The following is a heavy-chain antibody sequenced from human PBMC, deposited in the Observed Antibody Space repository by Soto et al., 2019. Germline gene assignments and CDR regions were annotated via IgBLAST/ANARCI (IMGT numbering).Heavy chain of an antibody. CDR1: GGSLSNYY. D-gene: IGHD2-15*01. CDR3: AKSKIYFFQSGGYHHVPLGF. J-gene: IGHJ4*02. CDR2: IYHSGST. Sequence: PSETLSLTCAVSGGSLSNYYWSWIRQPPGKGLEWIGEIYHSGSTNYNPSLKSRVTISVDTSKNQFYLKLSSVTAADTAVYYCAKSKIYFFQSGGYHHVPLGFWGQGTLVTVSS. V-gene: IGHV4-34*01.